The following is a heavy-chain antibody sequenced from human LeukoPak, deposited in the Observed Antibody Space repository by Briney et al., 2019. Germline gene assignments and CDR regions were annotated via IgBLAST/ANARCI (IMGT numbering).Heavy chain of an antibody. CDR3: ARGGSYGSYFDY. V-gene: IGHV1-2*04. Sequence: ASVKVSCKASGYTFINYAIHWVRQAPGQGLEWMGWINPNSGGTNYAQKFQGWVTMTRDTSISTAYMELSRLRSDDTAVYYCARGGSYGSYFDYWGQGTLVTVSS. CDR2: INPNSGGT. D-gene: IGHD5-18*01. CDR1: GYTFINYA. J-gene: IGHJ4*02.